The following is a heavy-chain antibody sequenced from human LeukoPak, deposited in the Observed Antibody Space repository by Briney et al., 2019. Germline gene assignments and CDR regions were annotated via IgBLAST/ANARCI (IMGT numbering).Heavy chain of an antibody. CDR2: INTDGSST. CDR3: TRVGYCATTSCRTAFDI. V-gene: IGHV3-74*01. D-gene: IGHD2-2*01. Sequence: AGGSLRLSCAVSGFTFSSYWMHWVRQAPGKGLVWVSRINTDGSSTSYADSVKGRFTISRDNAKNTLYLQMNSLRAEDTAVYYCTRVGYCATTSCRTAFDIWGQGTMVTVSS. J-gene: IGHJ3*02. CDR1: GFTFSSYW.